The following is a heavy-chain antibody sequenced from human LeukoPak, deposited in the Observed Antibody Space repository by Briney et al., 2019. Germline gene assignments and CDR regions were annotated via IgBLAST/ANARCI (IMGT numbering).Heavy chain of an antibody. CDR1: GFTFISYW. V-gene: IGHV3-74*01. D-gene: IGHD3-3*01. Sequence: GGSLRLSCAASGFTFISYWMHWVRQAPGKGLVWVSRINTDGSSTSYADSVKGRFTISIDNAKNTLYLQMNSLRAEDTAVYYCARGGGITIFGVVPDYYYYYMDVWGKGTTVTVSS. CDR2: INTDGSST. J-gene: IGHJ6*03. CDR3: ARGGGITIFGVVPDYYYYYMDV.